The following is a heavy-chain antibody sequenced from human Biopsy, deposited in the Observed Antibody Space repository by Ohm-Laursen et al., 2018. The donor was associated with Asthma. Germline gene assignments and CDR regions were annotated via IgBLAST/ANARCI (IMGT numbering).Heavy chain of an antibody. Sequence: SLRLSCAASGLAVSRDYMFWVRQAPGKGLEWVAVISYDGSSIYYADSVKGRFTISRDNSKNTLSLQMNSLTAEDTAVYYCAREGVAGTHIEDWGQGTLVTVSS. V-gene: IGHV3-30-3*01. CDR2: ISYDGSSI. CDR1: GLAVSRDY. J-gene: IGHJ4*02. CDR3: AREGVAGTHIED. D-gene: IGHD6-19*01.